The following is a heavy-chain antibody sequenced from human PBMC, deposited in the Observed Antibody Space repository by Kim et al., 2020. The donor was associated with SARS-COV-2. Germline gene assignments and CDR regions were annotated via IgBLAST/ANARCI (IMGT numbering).Heavy chain of an antibody. Sequence: SLKSRATIAVDTSKNQFTLKLSSVTAADTAVYYCARHVRAVAGRITPFDYWGQGTLVTVSS. D-gene: IGHD6-19*01. V-gene: IGHV4-39*01. J-gene: IGHJ4*02. CDR3: ARHVRAVAGRITPFDY.